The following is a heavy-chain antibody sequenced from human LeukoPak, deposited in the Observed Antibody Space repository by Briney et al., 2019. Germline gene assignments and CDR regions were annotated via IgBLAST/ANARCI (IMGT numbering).Heavy chain of an antibody. Sequence: PSQTLSLTCTVSGGSISSGDYYWSWIRQPPGKGLEWIGYIYYSGSTYYNPSLKSRVTISVDTSKNQFSLKLSSVTAADTAVYYCAREYSWSFNWFDPWGQGTLVTVSS. D-gene: IGHD1-1*01. J-gene: IGHJ5*02. V-gene: IGHV4-30-4*01. CDR1: GGSISSGDYY. CDR3: AREYSWSFNWFDP. CDR2: IYYSGST.